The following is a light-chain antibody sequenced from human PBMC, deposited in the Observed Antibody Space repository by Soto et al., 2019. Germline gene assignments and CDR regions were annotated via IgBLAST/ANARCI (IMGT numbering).Light chain of an antibody. CDR2: GAS. J-gene: IGKJ1*01. CDR3: QQSRRT. V-gene: IGKV3-15*01. CDR1: QSVSSN. Sequence: EIVMTQSPATLSVSPGERATLSCRASQSVSSNFAWYQQKPGQAPRLLIYGASTRATGIPARFSGSGSGTEFTLTISSLQSEDFAVYYCQQSRRTFGQGTKVEIK.